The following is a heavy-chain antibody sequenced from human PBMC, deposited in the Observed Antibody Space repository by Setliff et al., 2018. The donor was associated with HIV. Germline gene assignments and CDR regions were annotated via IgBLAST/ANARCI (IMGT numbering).Heavy chain of an antibody. Sequence: GGSLRLSCGASGFTFSSFAMNWVRQAPGKGLEWVSSISNSNSYIYYGDSVKGRFTISRDNAKNSLYLQMNSLRAEDTAVYYCARVSGATRDYYYYYMDVWGKGTTVTVSS. CDR1: GFTFSSFA. V-gene: IGHV3-21*01. J-gene: IGHJ6*03. D-gene: IGHD1-26*01. CDR3: ARVSGATRDYYYYYMDV. CDR2: ISNSNSYI.